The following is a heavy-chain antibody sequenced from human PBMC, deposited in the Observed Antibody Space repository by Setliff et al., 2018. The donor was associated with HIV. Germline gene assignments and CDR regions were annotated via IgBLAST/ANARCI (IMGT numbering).Heavy chain of an antibody. D-gene: IGHD3-3*02. CDR1: GYTFTGYY. CDR2: INPNNGGT. V-gene: IGHV1-2*02. J-gene: IGHJ6*03. Sequence: GASVKVSCKASGYTFTGYYMHWVRQAPGQGLEWMGWINPNNGGTNYAQKFQGRVTMTRDTSISTAYMELSRLRSDDTAVYYCARDQSNPILYYYMDVWGKGTTVTVSS. CDR3: ARDQSNPILYYYMDV.